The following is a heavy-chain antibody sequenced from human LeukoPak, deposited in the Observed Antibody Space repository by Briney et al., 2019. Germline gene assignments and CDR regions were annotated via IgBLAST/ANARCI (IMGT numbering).Heavy chain of an antibody. Sequence: GGSLRLSCAASGFTFSSYSMNWVRQAPGEGLEWVSSISSSSSYIYYADSVKGRFTISRDNAKNSLYLQMNSLRAEDTAVYYCARDRRWVYDYVWGSYRYTGYYFDYWGQGTLVTVSS. CDR3: ARDRRWVYDYVWGSYRYTGYYFDY. J-gene: IGHJ4*02. V-gene: IGHV3-21*01. D-gene: IGHD3-16*02. CDR2: ISSSSSYI. CDR1: GFTFSSYS.